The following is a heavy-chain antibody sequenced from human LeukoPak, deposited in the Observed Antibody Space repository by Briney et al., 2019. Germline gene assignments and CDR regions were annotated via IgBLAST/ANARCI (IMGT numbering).Heavy chain of an antibody. Sequence: ASVKVSCKASGYTFTGYYMHWVRQAPGQGLEWMGWINPNSGGTNYAQKFQGRVTMTRDTSISTAYMELSRLRSDDTAVYYCAREGRDWFGYYYYYMDVWGKGTTVTISS. D-gene: IGHD3/OR15-3a*01. CDR3: AREGRDWFGYYYYYMDV. CDR2: INPNSGGT. CDR1: GYTFTGYY. V-gene: IGHV1-2*02. J-gene: IGHJ6*03.